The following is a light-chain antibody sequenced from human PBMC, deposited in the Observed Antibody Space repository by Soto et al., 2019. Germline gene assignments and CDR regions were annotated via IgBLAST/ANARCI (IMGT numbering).Light chain of an antibody. CDR2: WVS. J-gene: IGLJ1*01. Sequence: SGLAQPAPGTASPGQSITFPSTGTSSNGRTYDHFSWSPQYPGKAPQRLIYWVSSRPPGVPDRFSGSKSGNTAAPIVSGLQAEEEAYYYCSSYAGRSMYVFGTGTKVTGL. V-gene: IGLV2-8*01. CDR3: SSYAGRSMYV. CDR1: SSNGRTYDH.